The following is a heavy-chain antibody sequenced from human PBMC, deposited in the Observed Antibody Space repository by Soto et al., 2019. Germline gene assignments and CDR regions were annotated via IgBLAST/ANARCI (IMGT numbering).Heavy chain of an antibody. J-gene: IGHJ4*02. Sequence: QVQLQESGPGLVKPSQTLSLTCSVSGGSISSGDYYWSWVRQHPGKGLEWIGYIFYSGSTYYNPSLKSRVTISVDTSKNQFSLKLSSATAADTAVYYCARGGSGDIVVVAAIDYWGQGTLVTVSS. CDR1: GGSISSGDYY. CDR2: IFYSGST. D-gene: IGHD2-15*01. V-gene: IGHV4-31*03. CDR3: ARGGSGDIVVVAAIDY.